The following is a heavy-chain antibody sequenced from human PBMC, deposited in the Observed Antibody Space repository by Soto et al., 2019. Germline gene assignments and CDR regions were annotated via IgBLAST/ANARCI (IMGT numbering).Heavy chain of an antibody. D-gene: IGHD4-17*01. J-gene: IGHJ4*02. CDR2: IFYGGVGGVA. V-gene: IGHV4-39*01. Sequence: KPSETRSLTWTVSGGSFSSSSYYWVWIRQSPGKGLEWIGNIFYGGVGGVAYYSPSLKSRVTISVDTSKNQFSLNMRSLTAADTAVYFCARRGGGDSLFDSWGQGKLVTVSS. CDR1: GGSFSSSSYY. CDR3: ARRGGGDSLFDS.